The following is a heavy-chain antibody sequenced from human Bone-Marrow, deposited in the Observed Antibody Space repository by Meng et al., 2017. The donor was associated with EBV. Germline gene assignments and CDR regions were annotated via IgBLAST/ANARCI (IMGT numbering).Heavy chain of an antibody. CDR1: GFSLSTSGVG. CDR2: IYWDDDK. CDR3: AHRRDDYTNYWYFDL. J-gene: IGHJ2*01. D-gene: IGHD4-11*01. V-gene: IGHV2-5*02. Sequence: ITLKGSGATLGKPPQTLTLTCTFSGFSLSTSGVGVGWIRQPPGKALEWLALIYWDDDKRYSPSLKSRLTITKDTSKNQVVLTMTNMDPVDTATYYCAHRRDDYTNYWYFDLWGRGTLVTVSS.